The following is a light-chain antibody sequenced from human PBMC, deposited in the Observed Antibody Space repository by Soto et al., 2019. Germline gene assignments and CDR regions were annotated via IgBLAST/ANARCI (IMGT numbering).Light chain of an antibody. CDR1: SNDVGRYNL. Sequence: QSALTQPASVSGSPGQSITISCTGSSNDVGRYNLVSWYQHHPGKPPKIMIYEVSRRPSGVSNRFSGSKSGNTASLTISGLQAEDEADYYCCSYAGSTTFDVVFGVGTKLTV. CDR2: EVS. CDR3: CSYAGSTTFDVV. J-gene: IGLJ2*01. V-gene: IGLV2-23*02.